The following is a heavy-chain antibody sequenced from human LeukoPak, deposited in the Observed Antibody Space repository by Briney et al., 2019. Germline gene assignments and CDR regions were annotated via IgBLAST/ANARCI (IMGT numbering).Heavy chain of an antibody. CDR2: IYHSGST. Sequence: SETLSLTCTVSGSSISSGGYYWSWIRQPPGKGLEWIGYIYHSGSTYYNPSLKSRVTISVDRSKNQFSLKLSSVTAADTAVYYCARGGVVYYFDYWGQGTLVTVSS. J-gene: IGHJ4*02. CDR1: GSSISSGGYY. V-gene: IGHV4-30-2*01. D-gene: IGHD3-3*01. CDR3: ARGGVVYYFDY.